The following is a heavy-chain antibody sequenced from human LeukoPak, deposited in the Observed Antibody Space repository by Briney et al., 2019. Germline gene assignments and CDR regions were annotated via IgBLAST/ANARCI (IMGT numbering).Heavy chain of an antibody. CDR1: GGSISSYY. CDR2: MFYNVST. D-gene: IGHD4-17*01. CDR3: AREGGPGGDYGSIDS. V-gene: IGHV4-59*12. J-gene: IGHJ4*02. Sequence: SETLSLTCTVFGGSISSYYWNWIRQSPGKGVEWIAYMFYNVSTNYSPSLKSRVTMSADTSKNRFSLKLTSVTAADTSVYYCAREGGPGGDYGSIDSWGQGTLVTVSS.